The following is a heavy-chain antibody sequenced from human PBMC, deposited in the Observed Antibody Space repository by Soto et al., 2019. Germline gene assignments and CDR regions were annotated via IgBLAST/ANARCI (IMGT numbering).Heavy chain of an antibody. Sequence: PSETLSLTCAVYGGSFSGYYWSWIRQPPGKGLEWIGEINHSGSTNYNPSLKSRVTISVDPSKNQFSLKLSSVTAADSAVYYCARGVKTYSSSWYVSSYFDYWGQGTLVTVLL. V-gene: IGHV4-34*01. D-gene: IGHD6-13*01. J-gene: IGHJ4*02. CDR1: GGSFSGYY. CDR2: INHSGST. CDR3: ARGVKTYSSSWYVSSYFDY.